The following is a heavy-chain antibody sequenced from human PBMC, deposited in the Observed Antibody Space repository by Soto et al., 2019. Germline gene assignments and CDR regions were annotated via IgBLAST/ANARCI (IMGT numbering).Heavy chain of an antibody. D-gene: IGHD2-21*02. Sequence: GWLRRPGSASGCSFSSLAMSWVRQAPGKGLEWVSSISGRGVDTLYADSVKGRFTISRDNSRNTLYLQVNSLRAEDTAVYYCAKDQTEVTLFDYWGQGTLVTVSS. CDR2: ISGRGVDT. CDR1: GCSFSSLA. CDR3: AKDQTEVTLFDY. V-gene: IGHV3-23*01. J-gene: IGHJ4*02.